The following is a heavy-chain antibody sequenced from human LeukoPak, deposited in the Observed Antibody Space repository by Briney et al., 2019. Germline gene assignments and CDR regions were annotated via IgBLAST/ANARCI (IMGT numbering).Heavy chain of an antibody. CDR1: GFTFSSYA. Sequence: GGSLRLSCAASGFTFSSYAMSWVRQAPGKGLEWVSAINGSGGSTYYADSVKGRFTISRDNSKNTLYLQMNSLRAEDTAVYYCAKSREWLVLGSIDYWGQGTLVTVSS. CDR2: INGSGGST. V-gene: IGHV3-23*01. D-gene: IGHD6-19*01. J-gene: IGHJ4*02. CDR3: AKSREWLVLGSIDY.